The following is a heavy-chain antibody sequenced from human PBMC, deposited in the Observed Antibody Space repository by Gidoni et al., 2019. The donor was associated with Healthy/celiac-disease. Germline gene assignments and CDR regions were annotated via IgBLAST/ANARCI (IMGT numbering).Heavy chain of an antibody. CDR3: ARRPYSSSNYYFDY. Sequence: HVQLVQSGAEVKKPGSSVKVSCKASGGTFSSYAISWVRQAPGQGLEWMGGIIPIFGTANYAQKFQGRVTITADESTSTAYMELSSLRSEDTAVYYCARRPYSSSNYYFDYWGQGTLVTVSS. J-gene: IGHJ4*02. D-gene: IGHD6-6*01. CDR1: GGTFSSYA. CDR2: IIPIFGTA. V-gene: IGHV1-69*01.